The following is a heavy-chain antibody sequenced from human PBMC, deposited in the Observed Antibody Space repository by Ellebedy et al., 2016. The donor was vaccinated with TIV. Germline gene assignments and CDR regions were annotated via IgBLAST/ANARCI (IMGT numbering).Heavy chain of an antibody. J-gene: IGHJ5*02. CDR3: ARHPDSSNWYMVWWFDP. CDR2: IYYSGST. Sequence: MPSETLSLTCTVSGGSISSRSYYWGWIRQPPGKGLEWIGSIYYSGSTYYNPSLKSRVTISVDPSKNQFSLKLSSVTAADTAVYYCARHPDSSNWYMVWWFDPWGQGTLVTVSS. D-gene: IGHD6-13*01. V-gene: IGHV4-39*01. CDR1: GGSISSRSYY.